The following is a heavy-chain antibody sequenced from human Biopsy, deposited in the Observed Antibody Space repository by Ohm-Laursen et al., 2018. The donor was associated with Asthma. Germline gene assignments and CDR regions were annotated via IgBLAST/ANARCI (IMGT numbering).Heavy chain of an antibody. CDR3: VRDGTDDASDI. CDR2: ISKDASTQ. D-gene: IGHD1-1*01. CDR1: GFSFSNFA. J-gene: IGHJ3*02. Sequence: SLRPSCAASGFSFSNFAIHWVRQAPGKGLKWVGVISKDASTQDYADSVKGRFTMARDNSKNTLDLQMNSLREEDTAVYYCVRDGTDDASDIWGQGTVVSVSS. V-gene: IGHV3-30*01.